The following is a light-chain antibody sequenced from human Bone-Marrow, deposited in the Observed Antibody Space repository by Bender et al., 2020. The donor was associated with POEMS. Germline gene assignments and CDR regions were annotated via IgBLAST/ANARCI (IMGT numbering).Light chain of an antibody. Sequence: QSALTQPASVSGSPGQSITISCTGTTGDISNFRFVSWYQQHPGRAPKLIIFDVSSRPTGVSDRFSGSKSGDTASLTISGLRADDEADYYCCSYSGASTWVFGGGTKVTVL. CDR2: DVS. V-gene: IGLV2-14*03. CDR1: TGDISNFRF. CDR3: CSYSGASTWV. J-gene: IGLJ3*02.